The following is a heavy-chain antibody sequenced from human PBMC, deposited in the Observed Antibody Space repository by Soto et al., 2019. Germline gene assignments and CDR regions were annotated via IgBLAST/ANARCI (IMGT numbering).Heavy chain of an antibody. CDR1: GYTFTGYY. CDR3: ARGGCSSTSCSSYYYYGMDV. V-gene: IGHV1-2*04. Sequence: GASVKVSCKASGYTFTGYYMHWVRQAPGQGLEWMGWINPNSGGTNYAQKFQGWVTMTRDTSISTAYMELSRLRSDDTAVYYCARGGCSSTSCSSYYYYGMDVWGQGTTVTVS. D-gene: IGHD2-2*01. J-gene: IGHJ6*02. CDR2: INPNSGGT.